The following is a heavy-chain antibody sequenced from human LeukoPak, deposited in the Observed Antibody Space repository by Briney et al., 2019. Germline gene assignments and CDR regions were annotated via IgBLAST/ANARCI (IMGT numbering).Heavy chain of an antibody. Sequence: GGSLRLSWAASGFTFSSYGMHWVRQAPGKGLEWVAVILNDGSQEKYADSVKGRFTISRDNSKNTLFLQMNSLRAEDTAVYYCARDDALGDNALDIWGQGTMVTVSS. V-gene: IGHV3-33*01. CDR2: ILNDGSQE. D-gene: IGHD3-16*01. CDR3: ARDDALGDNALDI. J-gene: IGHJ3*02. CDR1: GFTFSSYG.